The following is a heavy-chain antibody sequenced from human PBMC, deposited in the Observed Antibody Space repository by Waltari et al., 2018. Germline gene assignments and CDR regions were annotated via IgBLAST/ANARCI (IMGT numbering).Heavy chain of an antibody. V-gene: IGHV4-39*01. J-gene: IGHJ3*02. CDR2: RYYSGAT. CDR3: VRPGSTVTPRAFDI. CDR1: GGSTSTSYH. Sequence: QLQLQESGPGLVNPSETLSLNCTSSGGSTSTSYHWAWVRQAPGKGLGWVGTRYYSGATSNNPSLDSRLSMSIDTSKNLFSLKLSSVTATDTAVYFCVRPGSTVTPRAFDIWGQGIKVTVSS. D-gene: IGHD4-17*01.